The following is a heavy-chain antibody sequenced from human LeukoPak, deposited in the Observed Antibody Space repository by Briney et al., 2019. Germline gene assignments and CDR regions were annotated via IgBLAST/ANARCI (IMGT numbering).Heavy chain of an antibody. Sequence: PGGSLSLSCAVSGFSVSAHYMSWVRQAPGKGLECVSFLYTGGDTYYADSVKGRFTISRDNSKNTLYLQMNGLRAEDTAVYYCARGPGSRGIFDYWGQGTLVTVSS. CDR1: GFSVSAHY. D-gene: IGHD3-10*01. CDR2: LYTGGDT. CDR3: ARGPGSRGIFDY. J-gene: IGHJ4*02. V-gene: IGHV3-53*01.